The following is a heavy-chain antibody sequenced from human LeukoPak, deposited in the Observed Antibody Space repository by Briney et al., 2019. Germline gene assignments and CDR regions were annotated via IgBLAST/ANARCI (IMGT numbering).Heavy chain of an antibody. V-gene: IGHV3-21*04. J-gene: IGHJ6*02. D-gene: IGHD2-15*01. CDR1: GFTFSRYS. Sequence: GGSLRLSCAASGFTFSRYSMNWVRQAPGKGLEWVSSISSSRTYIYYADSVEGRFTISRDNAKNSLYLQMNSLRAEDTAVYYCARAPEELCSGGSCHYYYYGMDVWGQGTTVTVSS. CDR3: ARAPEELCSGGSCHYYYYGMDV. CDR2: ISSSRTYI.